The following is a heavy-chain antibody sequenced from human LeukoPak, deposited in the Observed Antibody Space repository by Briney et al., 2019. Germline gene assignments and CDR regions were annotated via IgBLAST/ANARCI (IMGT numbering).Heavy chain of an antibody. CDR2: INPSGGST. V-gene: IGHV1-46*01. J-gene: IGHJ4*02. Sequence: ASVKVSCTASGYTFTSYYMHWVRQAPGQGLEWMGIINPSGGSTSYAQKFQGRVTMTRDTSTSTVYMELSSLRSEDTAVYYCAKEGRDRVGVGWGQGTLVTVSS. D-gene: IGHD5-24*01. CDR3: AKEGRDRVGVG. CDR1: GYTFTSYY.